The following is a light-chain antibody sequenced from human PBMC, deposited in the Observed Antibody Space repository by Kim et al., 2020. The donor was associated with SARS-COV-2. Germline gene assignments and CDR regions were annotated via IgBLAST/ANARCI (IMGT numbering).Light chain of an antibody. CDR2: KVS. Sequence: GQPASISYKSSQSLLHSNGDTYLSWFQQRPGQPPRRLIYKVSDRDSGVPDRFSGSGSGTDFTLKISRVEADDVAIYYCLQGTHWPTFGQGTKLEI. V-gene: IGKV2-30*02. J-gene: IGKJ2*01. CDR1: QSLLHSNGDTY. CDR3: LQGTHWPT.